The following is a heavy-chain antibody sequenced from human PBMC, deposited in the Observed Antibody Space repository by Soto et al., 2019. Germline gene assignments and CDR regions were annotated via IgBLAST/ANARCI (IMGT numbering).Heavy chain of an antibody. CDR1: GGSVSSGSYY. Sequence: SETLSLTCTVSGGSVSSGSYYWSWIRQPPGKGLEWIGYIYYSGSTNYHPSLKSRVTISVDTSKNQFSLKLSSVTAADTAVYYCARLYYDILTGYSYYFDHWGQGTLVTVSS. CDR3: ARLYYDILTGYSYYFDH. V-gene: IGHV4-61*01. J-gene: IGHJ4*02. CDR2: IYYSGST. D-gene: IGHD3-9*01.